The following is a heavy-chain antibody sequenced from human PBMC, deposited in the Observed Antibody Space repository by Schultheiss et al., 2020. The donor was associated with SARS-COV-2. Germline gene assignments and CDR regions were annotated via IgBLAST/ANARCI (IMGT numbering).Heavy chain of an antibody. CDR3: AREVYDILTGYQGPMDV. CDR1: GGTFSSYV. Sequence: SVKVSCKASGGTFSSYVFSWVRQAPGQGLEWMGGIIPIFGTANYAQKFQGRVTITADESTSTAYMELSSLRSEDTAVYYCAREVYDILTGYQGPMDVWGQGTTVTVSS. J-gene: IGHJ6*02. V-gene: IGHV1-69*13. CDR2: IIPIFGTA. D-gene: IGHD3-9*01.